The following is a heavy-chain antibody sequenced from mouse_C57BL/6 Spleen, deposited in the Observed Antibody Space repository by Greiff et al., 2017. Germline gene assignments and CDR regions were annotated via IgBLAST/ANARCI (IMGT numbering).Heavy chain of an antibody. V-gene: IGHV1-9*01. CDR2: ILPGSGST. CDR1: GYTFTGYW. D-gene: IGHD2-3*01. J-gene: IGHJ4*01. CDR3: ARGDGYYDNAMDY. Sequence: VKLQEPGAELMKPGASVKLSCKASGYTFTGYWIEWVKQRPGQGLEWIGEILPGSGSTNYNEKFKGKATFTADTSANTAYMQLSSLTTEDSAIYYCARGDGYYDNAMDYWGQGTSVTVSS.